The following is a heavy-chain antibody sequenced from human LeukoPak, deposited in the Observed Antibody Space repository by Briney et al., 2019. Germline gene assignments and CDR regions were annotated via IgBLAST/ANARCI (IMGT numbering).Heavy chain of an antibody. J-gene: IGHJ3*02. CDR2: ISSSSSTI. V-gene: IGHV3-48*01. CDR1: GFPFSRYS. Sequence: PGGSLRLSCAASGFPFSRYSMNWVRQAPGKGLEWVSYISSSSSTIYYADSVKGRFTISRDNAKHSLYLQMNSLRAEDTAVYYCTSPGRDAFDIWGQGTMVTVSS. CDR3: TSPGRDAFDI.